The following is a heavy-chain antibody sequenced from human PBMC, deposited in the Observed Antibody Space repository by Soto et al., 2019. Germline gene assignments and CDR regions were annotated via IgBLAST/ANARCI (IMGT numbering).Heavy chain of an antibody. CDR1: GFTSSDYY. J-gene: IGHJ4*02. CDR3: ASALWFGESPPGY. CDR2: SSSKSSYT. Sequence: GGSLRLSCAVSGFTSSDYYMSWISQAPGKGLEWISYSSSKSSYTFYADSVNGRFTISRDNTKNLLYLQMNSLRAEDTAVYYCASALWFGESPPGYWGQGPLVSGSS. V-gene: IGHV3-11*06. D-gene: IGHD3-10*01.